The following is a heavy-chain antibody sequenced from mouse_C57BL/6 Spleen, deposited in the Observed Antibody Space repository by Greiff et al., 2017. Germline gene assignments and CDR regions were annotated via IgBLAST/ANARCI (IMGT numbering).Heavy chain of an antibody. V-gene: IGHV1-15*01. CDR2: IDPETGGT. CDR3: TRGGLPLFAY. J-gene: IGHJ3*01. Sequence: VKLLESGAELVRPGASVTLSCKASGYTFTDYEMHWVKQTPVHGLEWIGAIDPETGGTAYNQKFKGKAILTADKSSSTAYMELRSLTSEDSAVYYCTRGGLPLFAYWGQGTLVTVSA. CDR1: GYTFTDYE. D-gene: IGHD2-4*01.